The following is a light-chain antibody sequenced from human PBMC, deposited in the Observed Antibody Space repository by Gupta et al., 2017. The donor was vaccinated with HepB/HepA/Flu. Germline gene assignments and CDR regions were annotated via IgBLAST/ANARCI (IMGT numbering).Light chain of an antibody. J-gene: IGLJ3*02. CDR3: LSWDSSLSGWV. V-gene: IGLV10-54*04. Sequence: QAGLTQPPSVSKVLRQTATLTCTGNTNNVGNQGAAWLQQHQGHPPKLLSYRNNNRPSGISERFSASRSGNTASLTISGLQPEDEADYYCLSWDSSLSGWVFGGGTKLTVL. CDR1: TNNVGNQG. CDR2: RNN.